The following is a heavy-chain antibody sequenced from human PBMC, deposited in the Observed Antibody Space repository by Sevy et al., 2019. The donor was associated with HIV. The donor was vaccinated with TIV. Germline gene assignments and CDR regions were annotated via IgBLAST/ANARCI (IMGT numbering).Heavy chain of an antibody. J-gene: IGHJ5*02. CDR2: ISAYNGNT. D-gene: IGHD3-9*01. Sequence: ASLKVSCKASGYTFTSYNISWVRQAPGQGLEWMGWISAYNGNTNYAQKLQGRVTMTTDTSTSTAYMELRSLRSDDTAVYYCATSYYDILSGYYNWFDPWGQGTLVTVSS. CDR1: GYTFTSYN. CDR3: ATSYYDILSGYYNWFDP. V-gene: IGHV1-18*04.